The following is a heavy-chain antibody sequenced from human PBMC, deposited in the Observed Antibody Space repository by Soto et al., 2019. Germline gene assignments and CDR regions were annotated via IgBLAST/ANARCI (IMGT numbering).Heavy chain of an antibody. CDR2: ISYDGSNK. Sequence: GGSLRLSCAASGFTFSSYAMHWVRQAPGKGLEWVAVISYDGSNKYYADSVKGRFTISRDNSKNTLYLQMNSLRAEDTAVYYCARDGTGPGGEYYFDYWGQGTLVTVSS. D-gene: IGHD3-16*01. CDR3: ARDGTGPGGEYYFDY. V-gene: IGHV3-30-3*01. J-gene: IGHJ4*02. CDR1: GFTFSSYA.